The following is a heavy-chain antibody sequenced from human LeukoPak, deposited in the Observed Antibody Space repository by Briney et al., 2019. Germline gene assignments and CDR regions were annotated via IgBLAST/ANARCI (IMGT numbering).Heavy chain of an antibody. CDR3: ARGPQAYCGGDCYSAEYFQH. CDR2: IIPIFGTA. V-gene: IGHV1-69*13. D-gene: IGHD2-21*02. Sequence: SVKVSCKASGGTFSSYAISWVRQAPGQGREWMGGIIPIFGTANYAQKFQGRVKITADESTRTAYMEVSSLRSEDPAVYYCARGPQAYCGGDCYSAEYFQHWGQGTLVTVSS. J-gene: IGHJ1*01. CDR1: GGTFSSYA.